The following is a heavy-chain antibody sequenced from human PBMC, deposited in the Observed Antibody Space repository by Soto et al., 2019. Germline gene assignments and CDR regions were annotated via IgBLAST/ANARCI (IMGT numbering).Heavy chain of an antibody. CDR2: IDWDDDK. CDR3: ARILVQLAPSSAPSGRDV. CDR1: GFSLSTSGMC. D-gene: IGHD1-1*01. J-gene: IGHJ6*04. Sequence: SGPTLVNPTQTLTLTCTFSGFSLSTSGMCVSWIRQPPGKALGWLARIDWDDDKYYSTSLKTRLTISKDTSKNQVVLKMNNMAPVDTATFYFARILVQLAPSSAPSGRDVWGNGPPVT. V-gene: IGHV2-70*11.